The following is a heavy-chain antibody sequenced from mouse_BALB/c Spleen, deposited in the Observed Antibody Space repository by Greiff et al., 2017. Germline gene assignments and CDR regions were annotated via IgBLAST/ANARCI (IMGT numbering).Heavy chain of an antibody. CDR3: ARPPYYGSSYWFAY. CDR1: GFTFSSYG. D-gene: IGHD1-1*01. CDR2: ISSGGSYT. V-gene: IGHV5-6*01. J-gene: IGHJ3*01. Sequence: EVMLVESGGDLVKPGGSLKLSCAASGFTFSSYGMSWVRQTPDKRLEWVATISSGGSYTYYPDSVKGRFTISRDNAKNTLYLQMSSLKSEDTAMYYCARPPYYGSSYWFAYWGQGTLVTVSA.